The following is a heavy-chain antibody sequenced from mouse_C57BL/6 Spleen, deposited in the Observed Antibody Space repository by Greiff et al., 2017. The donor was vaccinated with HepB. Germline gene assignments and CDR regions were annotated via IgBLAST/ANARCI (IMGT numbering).Heavy chain of an antibody. CDR3: TRFTTVVATLYYFDY. J-gene: IGHJ2*01. CDR1: GYTFTDYE. D-gene: IGHD1-1*01. Sequence: QVHVKQSGAELVRPGASVTLSCKASGYTFTDYEMHWVKQTPVHGLEWIGAIDPETGGTAYNQKFKGKAILTADKSSSTAYMELRSLTSEDSAVYYCTRFTTVVATLYYFDYWGQGTTLTVSS. V-gene: IGHV1-15*01. CDR2: IDPETGGT.